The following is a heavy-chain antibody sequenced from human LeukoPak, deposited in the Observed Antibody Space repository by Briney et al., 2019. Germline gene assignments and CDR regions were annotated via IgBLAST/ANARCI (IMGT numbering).Heavy chain of an antibody. J-gene: IGHJ4*02. CDR3: AREGYTSAWSRFDY. Sequence: SETLSLTCTVAGGSISSYFWSWIRQPPGKGLEWIGYISYSGSTNYSPSLKSRVTISVDTSKNHFSLKLSSVTAADTAVYYCAREGYTSAWSRFDYWGQGALVTVSS. CDR2: ISYSGST. CDR1: GGSISSYF. D-gene: IGHD6-19*01. V-gene: IGHV4-59*01.